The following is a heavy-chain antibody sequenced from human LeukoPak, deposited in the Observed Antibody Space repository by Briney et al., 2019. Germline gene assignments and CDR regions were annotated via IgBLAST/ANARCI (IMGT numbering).Heavy chain of an antibody. V-gene: IGHV5-51*01. CDR1: GYSFPNYW. Sequence: GESLKISCKGSGYSFPNYWIGWVRQMPGQGLEWMGIIYPADSDTRYSPALRGQVTISADKSINTAYLQWTSLKASDTAMYYCARRKGDGYNSPFDYWGQGTLVTVSS. CDR3: ARRKGDGYNSPFDY. CDR2: IYPADSDT. J-gene: IGHJ4*02. D-gene: IGHD5-24*01.